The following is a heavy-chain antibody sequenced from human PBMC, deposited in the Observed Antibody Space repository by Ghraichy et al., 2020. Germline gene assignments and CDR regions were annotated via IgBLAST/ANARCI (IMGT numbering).Heavy chain of an antibody. J-gene: IGHJ4*02. Sequence: GGSLRLSCAASGFTFSSYDMHWVRQATGKGLEWVSAIGTAGDPYYPGSVKGRFTISRENAKNSLYLQMNSLRAGDTAVYYCARAITMVQGVIIGGAFDYGGQGTLVTVSS. D-gene: IGHD3-10*01. CDR3: ARAITMVQGVIIGGAFDY. V-gene: IGHV3-13*05. CDR1: GFTFSSYD. CDR2: IGTAGDP.